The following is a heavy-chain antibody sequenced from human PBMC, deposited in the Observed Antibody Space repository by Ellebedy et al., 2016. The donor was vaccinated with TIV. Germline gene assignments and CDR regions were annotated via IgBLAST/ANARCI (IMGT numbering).Heavy chain of an antibody. D-gene: IGHD3-22*01. Sequence: GGSLRLXCAASGFTFSSYGMHWVRQAPGKGLEWVAVISYDGSNKYYADSVKGRFTISRDNSKNTLYLQMNSLRAEDTAVYYCAKEQYYYDSSPYDYWGQGTLVTVSS. J-gene: IGHJ4*02. CDR3: AKEQYYYDSSPYDY. V-gene: IGHV3-30*18. CDR2: ISYDGSNK. CDR1: GFTFSSYG.